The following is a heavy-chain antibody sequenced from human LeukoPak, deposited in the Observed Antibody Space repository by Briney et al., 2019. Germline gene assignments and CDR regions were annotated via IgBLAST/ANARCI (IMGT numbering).Heavy chain of an antibody. Sequence: SETLSLTCAVSGGSISSSNWWSWVRQPPGKGLEWIGEIYHSGSTNYNPSLKSRVTISVDKSKNQFSLKLSSVTAADTAVYYCARAPDTAIPYYYMDVWGKGTTVTVSS. J-gene: IGHJ6*03. D-gene: IGHD5-18*01. CDR1: GGSISSSNW. CDR3: ARAPDTAIPYYYMDV. CDR2: IYHSGST. V-gene: IGHV4-4*02.